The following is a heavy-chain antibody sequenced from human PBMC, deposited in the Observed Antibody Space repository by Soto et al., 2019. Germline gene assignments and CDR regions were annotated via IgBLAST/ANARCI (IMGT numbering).Heavy chain of an antibody. CDR1: GGSISSSTYY. D-gene: IGHD5-18*01. Sequence: QLQLQESGPGLVKPSETVSLTCTVSGGSISSSTYYWGWIRQPPGKGLEWIGSIDYRENTYYNASLNSRVTISVDTSKNQFSLELSSVTAADTAVYYCARSTGGYSYGFGWFDPWGQGTLVTVSS. V-gene: IGHV4-39*01. CDR2: IDYRENT. J-gene: IGHJ5*02. CDR3: ARSTGGYSYGFGWFDP.